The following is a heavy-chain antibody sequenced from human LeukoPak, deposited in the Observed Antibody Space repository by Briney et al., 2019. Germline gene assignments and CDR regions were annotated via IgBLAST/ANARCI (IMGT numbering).Heavy chain of an antibody. CDR1: GGSISGYY. V-gene: IGHV4-4*09. J-gene: IGHJ6*04. CDR2: IYSSGST. CDR3: ARFTYTTRPSDV. Sequence: SETPSLTCSVSGGSISGYYWSWIRQPPGQTLEWIGYIYSSGSTNYNPSLQSRVTMSVDTSMNQFSLRLSSVTAADTAVYYCARFTYTTRPSDVWGKGTTVTVSS. D-gene: IGHD3-16*01.